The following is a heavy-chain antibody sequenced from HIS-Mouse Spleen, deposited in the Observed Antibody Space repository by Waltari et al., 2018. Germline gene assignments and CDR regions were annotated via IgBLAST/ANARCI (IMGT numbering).Heavy chain of an antibody. CDR1: AGPLSSISYY. D-gene: IGHD6-13*01. V-gene: IGHV4-39*07. J-gene: IGHJ2*01. CDR3: AREIPYSSSWYDWYFDL. Sequence: QLQLQESGPGLVKPSETLSLTCTVSAGPLSSISYYWGWIRQPPGKGLEWIGSIYYSGSTYYNPSLKSRVTISVDTSKNQFSLKLSSVTAADTAVYYCAREIPYSSSWYDWYFDLWGRGTLVTVSS. CDR2: IYYSGST.